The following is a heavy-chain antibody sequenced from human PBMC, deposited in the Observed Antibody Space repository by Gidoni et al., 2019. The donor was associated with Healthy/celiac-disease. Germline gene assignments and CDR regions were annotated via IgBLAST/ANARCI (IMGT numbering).Heavy chain of an antibody. CDR2: IYYSGST. CDR1: GGSLSSSSYY. J-gene: IGHJ4*02. Sequence: QLQLQASGPGLVKPSETLSLTCTVSGGSLSSSSYYWGWIRQPPGKGLEWIGSIYYSGSTYYNPSLKSRVTISVDTSKNQFSLKLSSVTAADTAVYYCARLPTVTTFFDYWGQGTLVTVSS. CDR3: ARLPTVTTFFDY. D-gene: IGHD4-17*01. V-gene: IGHV4-39*01.